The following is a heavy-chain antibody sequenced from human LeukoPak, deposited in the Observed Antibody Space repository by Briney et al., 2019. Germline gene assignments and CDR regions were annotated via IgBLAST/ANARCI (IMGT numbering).Heavy chain of an antibody. Sequence: GESLKISCKGSGYSFTSYWIGWVRQMPGKGLEWMGIIYPGDSDTRYSPSFQGQVTISADKSISTAYLQWSSLKASDTAMYYCARHEGPKEYQLLGEGAIDYWGQGTLVTVSS. D-gene: IGHD2-2*01. V-gene: IGHV5-51*01. CDR3: ARHEGPKEYQLLGEGAIDY. J-gene: IGHJ4*02. CDR2: IYPGDSDT. CDR1: GYSFTSYW.